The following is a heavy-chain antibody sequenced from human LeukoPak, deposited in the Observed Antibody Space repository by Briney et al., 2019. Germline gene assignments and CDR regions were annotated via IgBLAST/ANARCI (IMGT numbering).Heavy chain of an antibody. V-gene: IGHV4-59*01. CDR1: GGSISSYY. Sequence: SETLSLTCTVSGGSISSYYWSWIRQPPGKGLEWIGYIYYSGSTNYNPSLKSRVTISVDTSKNQFSLKLSSVTAADTAVYYCASLHPTITIFGVVTNDYWGQGTLVTVSS. J-gene: IGHJ4*02. CDR2: IYYSGST. D-gene: IGHD3-3*01. CDR3: ASLHPTITIFGVVTNDY.